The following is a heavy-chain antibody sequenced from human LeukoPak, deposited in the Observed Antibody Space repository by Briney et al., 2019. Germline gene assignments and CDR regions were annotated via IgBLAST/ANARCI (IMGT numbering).Heavy chain of an antibody. Sequence: GGSLRLSCAASRFTFSNAWMSWVRQAPGKGLEWVGRIKNKADGGTTDYAAPVQDRFTISRDDSKDTLYLQMNSLKTEDTAVYYCTTSSGDLWGQGTLVTVSS. V-gene: IGHV3-15*01. CDR1: RFTFSNAW. CDR3: TTSSGDL. J-gene: IGHJ5*02. CDR2: IKNKADGGTT.